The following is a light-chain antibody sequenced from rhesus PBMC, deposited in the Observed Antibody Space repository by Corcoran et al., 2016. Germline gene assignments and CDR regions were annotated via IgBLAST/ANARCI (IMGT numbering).Light chain of an antibody. CDR2: DAS. V-gene: IGKV1-38*01. CDR1: QGISSY. Sequence: DIQMTQSPSSLSAFVGDRVTITWRASQGISSYLAWYQQKSGKAPKLLIYDASNLQSGVPSRFSGSGSRTDFTLTISSLQPEDFATYTCQQRNGDPFTFSPGPKLDV. J-gene: IGKJ3*01. CDR3: QQRNGDPFT.